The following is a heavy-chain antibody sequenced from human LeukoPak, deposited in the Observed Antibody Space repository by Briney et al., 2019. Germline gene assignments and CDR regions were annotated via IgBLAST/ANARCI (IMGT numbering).Heavy chain of an antibody. CDR3: ARGGRYRSSWYWFDP. CDR2: IYTSGST. V-gene: IGHV4-4*07. Sequence: SETLSLTCTVSGGSISSYYWSWIRQPAGKGLEWIGRIYTSGSTNYNPSLKSRVTMSVDTSKNQFSLKLSSVTAADTAVYYCARGGRYRSSWYWFDPRGQGTLVTVSS. CDR1: GGSISSYY. D-gene: IGHD6-13*01. J-gene: IGHJ5*02.